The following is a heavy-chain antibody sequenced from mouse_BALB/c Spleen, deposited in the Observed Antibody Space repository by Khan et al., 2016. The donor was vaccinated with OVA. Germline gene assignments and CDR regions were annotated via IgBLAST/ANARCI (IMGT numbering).Heavy chain of an antibody. CDR2: ITYSGNT. CDR3: ARSYGSWAMDY. V-gene: IGHV3-8*02. D-gene: IGHD1-1*01. CDR1: GDSITSGF. J-gene: IGHJ4*01. Sequence: EVQLQESGPSLVKPSQTLSRTCSVTGDSITSGFWNWIRKFPGNKFEYLGYITYSGNTYYNPSLKSRISITRDTSKSQYYLQLNSVTTEDTATYYCARSYGSWAMDYWGQGTSVTVSS.